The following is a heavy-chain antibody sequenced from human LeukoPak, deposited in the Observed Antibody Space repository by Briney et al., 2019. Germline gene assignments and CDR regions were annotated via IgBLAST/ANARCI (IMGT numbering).Heavy chain of an antibody. V-gene: IGHV3-23*01. CDR3: AKAIGDYVAFDI. J-gene: IGHJ3*02. CDR2: ISGSGGGR. Sequence: PGGSLRLSCAASGFTFSSYAMSWVRQAPGKGQEWVSAISGSGGGRYYADSVKGRFTSSRDNSKNTLYLQMNSLRAEDTAVYYCAKAIGDYVAFDIWGQGTMVTVSS. D-gene: IGHD4-17*01. CDR1: GFTFSSYA.